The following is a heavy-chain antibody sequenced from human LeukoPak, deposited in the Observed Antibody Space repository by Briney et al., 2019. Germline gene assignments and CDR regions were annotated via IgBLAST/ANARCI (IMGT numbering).Heavy chain of an antibody. CDR1: GGSISSYY. CDR3: ATLTGYSSESWFDP. D-gene: IGHD3-9*01. J-gene: IGHJ5*02. CDR2: IYYSGST. V-gene: IGHV4-59*01. Sequence: PSETLSLTCTVSGGSISSYYWSWVRQPPGKGLEWVGYIYYSGSTNYNPSLKSRVTISVDTSKNQFSLRLSSVTAADTAVYYCATLTGYSSESWFDPWGQGILVTVSS.